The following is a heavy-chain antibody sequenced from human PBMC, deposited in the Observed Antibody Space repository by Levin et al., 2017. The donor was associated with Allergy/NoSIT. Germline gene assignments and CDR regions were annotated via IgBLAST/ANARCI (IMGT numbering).Heavy chain of an antibody. CDR1: GFTFSSYA. CDR3: AKDQTPHGSSWNYYFDY. J-gene: IGHJ4*02. CDR2: ISGSGGST. Sequence: PGGSLRLSCAASGFTFSSYAMSWVRQAPGKGLEWVSAISGSGGSTYYADSVKGRFTISRDNSKNTLYLQMNSLRAEDTAVYYCAKDQTPHGSSWNYYFDYWGQGTLVTVSS. V-gene: IGHV3-23*01. D-gene: IGHD6-13*01.